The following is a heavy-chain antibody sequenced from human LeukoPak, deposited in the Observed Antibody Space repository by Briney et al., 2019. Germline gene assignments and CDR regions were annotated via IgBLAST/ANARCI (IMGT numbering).Heavy chain of an antibody. V-gene: IGHV3-23*01. Sequence: WGSLRLSCAASGFTFSYSGVSWVRQAPGKGLDWVSSISATGETTYYADSVKGRFTISRDNSKNMVYLQMNSLRAEDTAIYYCAKDAGATGIDYYYYYMDVWGKGTTVTISS. CDR3: AKDAGATGIDYYYYYMDV. D-gene: IGHD1-26*01. J-gene: IGHJ6*03. CDR2: ISATGETT. CDR1: GFTFSYSG.